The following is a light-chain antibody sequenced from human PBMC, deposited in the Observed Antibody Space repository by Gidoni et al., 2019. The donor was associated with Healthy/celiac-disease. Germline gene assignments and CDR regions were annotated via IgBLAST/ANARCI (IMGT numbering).Light chain of an antibody. CDR2: EFS. J-gene: IGLJ1*01. V-gene: IGLV2-14*01. CDR3: SSYTSSSTLDV. CDR1: SSYVGGYNY. Sequence: QSALTQPASVSGSPGQSITISCTGTSSYVGGYNYVSWYQQHPGKAPKLMIYEFSNRPSGVSNRFSGSKSGNTASLTISGLQAEDEADYYCSSYTSSSTLDVFGTGTKVTVL.